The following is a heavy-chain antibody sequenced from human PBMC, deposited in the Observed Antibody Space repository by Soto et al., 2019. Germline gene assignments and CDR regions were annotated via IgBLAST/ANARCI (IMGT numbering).Heavy chain of an antibody. D-gene: IGHD2-15*01. J-gene: IGHJ3*02. CDR3: ARIIGYCRNNDCSWTFDI. CDR2: FYPGDSTS. CDR1: GYSFSNYW. V-gene: IGHV5-51*01. Sequence: PGESLKISCKGPGYSFSNYWIGWVRQMPGKGLEWMGTFYPGDSTSTYSPSFQGQVTISVDKSISTAYLQLSSLKASDTAMYYCARIIGYCRNNDCSWTFDIWGQGTMVTVSS.